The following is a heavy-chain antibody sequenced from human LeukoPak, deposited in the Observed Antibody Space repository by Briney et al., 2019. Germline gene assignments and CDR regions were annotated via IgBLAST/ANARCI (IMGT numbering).Heavy chain of an antibody. D-gene: IGHD6-13*01. Sequence: GASVKVSCKASGYTFTGYYMHWVRQAPGQGLEWMGWINPNSGGTNYAQKFQGRVTMTRDTSISAAYMELSRLRSDDTAVYYCARGHKVESAALQAYWGQGTLVTVSS. J-gene: IGHJ4*02. CDR2: INPNSGGT. CDR1: GYTFTGYY. CDR3: ARGHKVESAALQAY. V-gene: IGHV1-2*02.